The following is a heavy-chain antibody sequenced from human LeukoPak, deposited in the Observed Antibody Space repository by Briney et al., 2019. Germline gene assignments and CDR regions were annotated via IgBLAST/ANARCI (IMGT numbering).Heavy chain of an antibody. V-gene: IGHV3-21*01. CDR1: GFTFRSYG. Sequence: GGSLRLSCVASGFTFRSYGIHWVRQAPGKGLEWVSSISSSSSYIYYADSVKGRFTISRDNAKNSLYLQMNSLRAEDTAVYYCARIGWLFPSWGQGTLVTVSS. D-gene: IGHD3-22*01. J-gene: IGHJ5*02. CDR2: ISSSSSYI. CDR3: ARIGWLFPS.